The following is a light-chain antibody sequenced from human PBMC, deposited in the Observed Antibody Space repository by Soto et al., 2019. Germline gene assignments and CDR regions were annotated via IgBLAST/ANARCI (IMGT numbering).Light chain of an antibody. CDR1: QAISNY. V-gene: IGKV1-27*01. CDR3: QKYNSAPRT. CDR2: AAS. Sequence: DIPMTQSPSSLSASVGDRVTITCRASQAISNYLAWYQQKPGKVPKLLIYAASTLQSGVPSRFSGSGSGTDFTLTISSLQPEDVATYYCQKYNSAPRTFGQGTKVDVK. J-gene: IGKJ1*01.